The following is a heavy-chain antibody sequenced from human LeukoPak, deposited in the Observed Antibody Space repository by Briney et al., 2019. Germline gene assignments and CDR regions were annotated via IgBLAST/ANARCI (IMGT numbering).Heavy chain of an antibody. J-gene: IGHJ5*02. CDR2: IYYSGST. CDR1: GGSISSYY. V-gene: IGHV4-59*08. Sequence: NPSETLSLTCTVSGGSISSYYWSWIRQPPGKGLEWIGFIYYSGSTNYNPSLKSRVTISVDTSKNQFSLNLSSVTAADTAIYYCARLKDGVFGPWVQGTLVTVSS. CDR3: ARLKDGVFGP. D-gene: IGHD2-8*01.